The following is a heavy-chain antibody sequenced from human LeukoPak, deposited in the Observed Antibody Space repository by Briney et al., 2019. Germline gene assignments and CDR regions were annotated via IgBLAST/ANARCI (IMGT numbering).Heavy chain of an antibody. Sequence: PGGSLRLSCAASGFTVSSNYMSWVRQAPGKGLEWVSVIYSGGSTYYADSVKGRFTTSRDNSKNTLYLQMNSLRAEDTAVYYCARVGYYDSCHPIDYWGQGTLVTVSS. CDR1: GFTVSSNY. CDR2: IYSGGST. V-gene: IGHV3-66*01. J-gene: IGHJ4*02. D-gene: IGHD3-22*01. CDR3: ARVGYYDSCHPIDY.